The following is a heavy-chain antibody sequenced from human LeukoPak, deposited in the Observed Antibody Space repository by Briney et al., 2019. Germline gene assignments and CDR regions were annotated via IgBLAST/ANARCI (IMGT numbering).Heavy chain of an antibody. CDR2: ISHDGTVQ. CDR3: AKEGTRIASSYFDY. Sequence: PGGSLTLSCAAPGFTFSSYGMQWVRQAPGKGLEWVAVISHDGTVQHYADSVKGRFTISRDNSDNTLYLQMNSLRDEDTAMYYCAKEGTRIASSYFDYWGQGTLITVSS. D-gene: IGHD6-13*01. CDR1: GFTFSSYG. J-gene: IGHJ4*02. V-gene: IGHV3-30*18.